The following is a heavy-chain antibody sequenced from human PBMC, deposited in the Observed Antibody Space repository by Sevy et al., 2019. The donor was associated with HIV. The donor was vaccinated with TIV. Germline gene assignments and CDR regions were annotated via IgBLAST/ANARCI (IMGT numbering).Heavy chain of an antibody. CDR3: ARGVTGDLDYFDY. D-gene: IGHD7-27*01. Sequence: GGSLRLSCAASVFTFSSYSMNWVRQAPGKGLEWVSYISSSSSTIYYADSVKGRFTISRDNAKNSLYLQMNSLRDEDTAVYYCARGVTGDLDYFDYWGQGTLVTVSS. CDR1: VFTFSSYS. V-gene: IGHV3-48*02. CDR2: ISSSSSTI. J-gene: IGHJ4*02.